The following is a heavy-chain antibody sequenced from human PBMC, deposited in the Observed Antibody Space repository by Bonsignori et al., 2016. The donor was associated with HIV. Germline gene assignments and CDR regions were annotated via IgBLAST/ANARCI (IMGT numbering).Heavy chain of an antibody. D-gene: IGHD3-3*01. CDR3: AKASYYDFWSAYYIDY. V-gene: IGHV3-23*01. Sequence: GGSLRLSCAASGFTFSSYAMSWVRQAPGKGLEWVSAISGSGGSTYYADSVKGRFTISRDNSKNTLYLQMNSLRAEDTAVYYCAKASYYDFWSAYYIDYWGQGTLVTVSS. CDR2: ISGSGGST. J-gene: IGHJ4*02. CDR1: GFTFSSYA.